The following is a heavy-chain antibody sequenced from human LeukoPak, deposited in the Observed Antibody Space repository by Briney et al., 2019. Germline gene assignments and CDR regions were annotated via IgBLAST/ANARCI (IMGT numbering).Heavy chain of an antibody. CDR3: AKGYDTTYYFYYFMDV. V-gene: IGHV3-23*01. CDR2: ITHSSDTT. J-gene: IGHJ6*03. CDR1: GFTFSAYG. D-gene: IGHD3-22*01. Sequence: GGSLRLSCAASGFTFSAYGMTWVRQAPGKGLEWVSVITHSSDTTYYADSVKGRFTISRDNSKNTLFLQMNSLRAEDTAVYYCAKGYDTTYYFYYFMDVWGKGTTVTIS.